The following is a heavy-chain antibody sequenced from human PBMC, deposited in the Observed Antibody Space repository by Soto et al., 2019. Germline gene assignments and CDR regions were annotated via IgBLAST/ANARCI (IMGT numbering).Heavy chain of an antibody. CDR1: GYTFTGYY. D-gene: IGHD6-19*01. V-gene: IGHV1-46*03. Sequence: ASVKVSCKASGYTFTGYYMHWVRQAPGQGLEWMGIINPSGGSTNYAQKFQGRVTMTRDTSTSTVYMELSSLRSEDTAVYYCARPPIAVAGTAYFQHWGQGTLVTVSS. CDR2: INPSGGST. CDR3: ARPPIAVAGTAYFQH. J-gene: IGHJ1*01.